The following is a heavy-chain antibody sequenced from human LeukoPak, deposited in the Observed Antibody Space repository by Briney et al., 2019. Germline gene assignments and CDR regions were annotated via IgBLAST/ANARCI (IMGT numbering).Heavy chain of an antibody. CDR3: ARAPTYDSSGYYLDY. J-gene: IGHJ4*02. CDR1: GFTFSSYG. V-gene: IGHV3-30*19. CDR2: ISYDGSNR. D-gene: IGHD3-22*01. Sequence: PGRSLRLSCAASGFTFSSYGMHWVRQAPGKGLEWVAVISYDGSNRYYADSVKGRFTISRDNSKNTLYLQMNSLRAEDTAVYYCARAPTYDSSGYYLDYWGQGTLVTVSS.